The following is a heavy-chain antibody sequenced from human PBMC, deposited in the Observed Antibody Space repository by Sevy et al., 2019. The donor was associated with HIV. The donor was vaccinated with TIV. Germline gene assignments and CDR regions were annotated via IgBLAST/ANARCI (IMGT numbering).Heavy chain of an antibody. V-gene: IGHV3-23*01. CDR2: IYGSGGGT. CDR3: AGGRYDSSASFDAFDI. J-gene: IGHJ3*02. D-gene: IGHD3-22*01. CDR1: GFTFITYA. Sequence: GGSLRLSCKPSGFTFITYAMNWVRQAPGKGLEWVSTIYGSGGGTYYADSVRGRFTISRDNSKNTLYLQMNTLRTEDTALYYCAGGRYDSSASFDAFDIWGQGTMVTVSS.